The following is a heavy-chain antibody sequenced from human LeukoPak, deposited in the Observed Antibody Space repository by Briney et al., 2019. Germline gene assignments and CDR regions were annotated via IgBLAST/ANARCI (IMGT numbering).Heavy chain of an antibody. Sequence: PSETLSLTCTVSGGSVSSYYWSWIRQPPGKGLEWIGYIYYSGSTNYNPSLKSRVTISVDTSKNQFSLKLSSVTAADTAVYYCARGGSFASFFDYWGQGTLVTVSS. CDR3: ARGGSFASFFDY. CDR1: GGSVSSYY. J-gene: IGHJ4*02. CDR2: IYYSGST. V-gene: IGHV4-59*02. D-gene: IGHD1-26*01.